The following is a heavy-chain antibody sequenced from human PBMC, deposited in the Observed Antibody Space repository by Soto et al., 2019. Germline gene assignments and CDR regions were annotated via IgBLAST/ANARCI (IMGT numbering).Heavy chain of an antibody. J-gene: IGHJ4*02. Sequence: EVQLLESGGGLVQPGGSLRLSCAASGFTFSSYSMSWVRQAPGKGLEWVSDISGSGGSTYYGGAVKGRFTISRDNSKNTLYPQINRLRAEDTAVYYWAYSSTPFDYWGQGTLVTVSS. D-gene: IGHD6-13*01. CDR2: ISGSGGST. CDR1: GFTFSSYS. CDR3: AYSSTPFDY. V-gene: IGHV3-23*01.